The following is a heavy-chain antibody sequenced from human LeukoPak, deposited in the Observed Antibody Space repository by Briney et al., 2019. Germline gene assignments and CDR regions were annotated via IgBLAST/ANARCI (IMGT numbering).Heavy chain of an antibody. J-gene: IGHJ4*02. CDR1: GFTFSSYS. D-gene: IGHD3-10*01. V-gene: IGHV3-21*01. CDR3: ARVETALYYGSGSPLRY. CDR2: ISSSSSYI. Sequence: PGGSLRLSCAASGFTFSSYSMNWVRQAPGKGLEWVSSISSSSSYIYYADSVKGRFTISRDNAKNSLYLQMNSLRAEDTAVYYCARVETALYYGSGSPLRYWGQGTLVTVSS.